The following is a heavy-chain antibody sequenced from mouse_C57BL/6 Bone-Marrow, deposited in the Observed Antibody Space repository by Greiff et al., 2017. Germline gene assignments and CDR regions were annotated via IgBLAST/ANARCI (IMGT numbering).Heavy chain of an antibody. D-gene: IGHD2-4*01. V-gene: IGHV1-39*01. Sequence: VQLKESGPELVKPGASVKLSCKASGYSFTDYNMNWVKQSNGQSLEWIGVINPNYGTTSYNQKFKGKATLTVDQSSSTAYMQLNSLTSEDAAVYYCARGYDYDYAMDYWGQGTSVTVSA. J-gene: IGHJ4*01. CDR2: INPNYGTT. CDR1: GYSFTDYN. CDR3: ARGYDYDYAMDY.